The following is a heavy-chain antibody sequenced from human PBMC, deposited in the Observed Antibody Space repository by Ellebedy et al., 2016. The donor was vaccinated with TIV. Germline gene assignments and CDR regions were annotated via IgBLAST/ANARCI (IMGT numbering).Heavy chain of an antibody. Sequence: SETLSLXCSVSGGSMTRSYYYWGWIRQAPGKGLEWIGTIYYGGITYYSLSLESRVTISEDTSKNQFSLKLNSVTAADTAVYYCAGRFSSGSDDYWGQGTLVTVSS. CDR3: AGRFSSGSDDY. CDR2: IYYGGIT. CDR1: GGSMTRSYYY. J-gene: IGHJ4*03. V-gene: IGHV4-39*07. D-gene: IGHD6-19*01.